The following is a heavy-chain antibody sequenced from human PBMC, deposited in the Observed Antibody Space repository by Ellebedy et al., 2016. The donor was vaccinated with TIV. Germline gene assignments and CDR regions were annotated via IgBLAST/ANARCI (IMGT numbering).Heavy chain of an antibody. Sequence: SGPTLAKPTQTFTLTCIFSGFSLNTSRVGVDWIRQHPGETLDWHALIYVDNDKRYTPSLKTRHTTTKSTPKNQVALTMTNMDPLDTGTYFCARYTGLRGIGTWFDPWGQGTLVAVSS. CDR1: GFSLNTSRVG. V-gene: IGHV2-5*02. CDR2: IYVDNDK. CDR3: ARYTGLRGIGTWFDP. D-gene: IGHD3-16*01. J-gene: IGHJ5*02.